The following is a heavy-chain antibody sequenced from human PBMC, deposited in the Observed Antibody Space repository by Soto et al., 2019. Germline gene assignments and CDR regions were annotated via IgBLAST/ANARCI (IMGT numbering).Heavy chain of an antibody. Sequence: GGSLRLSCAASGFTFSSYAMSWVRQAPGKGLEWVSAISGSGGSTYYADSVKGRFTISRDNSKNTLYLQMNSLRAEDTAVYYCAKDLELLEWPPIGPFDYWGQGTLVTVSS. V-gene: IGHV3-23*01. CDR1: GFTFSSYA. CDR2: ISGSGGST. J-gene: IGHJ4*02. D-gene: IGHD3-3*01. CDR3: AKDLELLEWPPIGPFDY.